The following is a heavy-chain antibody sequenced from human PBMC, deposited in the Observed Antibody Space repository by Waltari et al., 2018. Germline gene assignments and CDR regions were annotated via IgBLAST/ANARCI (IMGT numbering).Heavy chain of an antibody. J-gene: IGHJ6*02. D-gene: IGHD4-17*01. CDR2: INHSGST. V-gene: IGHV4-34*01. CDR1: GGSFSGYY. CDR3: ARGRLGWRYGDYPFYYYYGMDV. Sequence: QVQLQQWGAGLLKPSETLSLTCAVYGGSFSGYYWSWIRQPPGKGLEWIGEINHSGSTNYTPSLKSRVTRSVYTSKNQFSLKLSSVTAADTAVYDCARGRLGWRYGDYPFYYYYGMDVWGQGTTVTVSS.